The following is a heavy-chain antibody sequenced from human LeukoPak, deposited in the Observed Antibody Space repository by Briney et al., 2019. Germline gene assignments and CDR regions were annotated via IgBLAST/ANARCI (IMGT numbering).Heavy chain of an antibody. CDR3: AKGGVRFLEWLAYMDV. CDR1: GFTFSSYA. V-gene: IGHV3-23*01. D-gene: IGHD3-3*01. J-gene: IGHJ6*03. CDR2: ISGSGGST. Sequence: GGSLRLSCAASGFTFSSYAMSWVRQAPGKGLEWVSAISGSGGSTYYADSVKGRFTISRDNSKNTLYLQMNSLRAEDTAVYYCAKGGVRFLEWLAYMDVWGKGTTVTVS.